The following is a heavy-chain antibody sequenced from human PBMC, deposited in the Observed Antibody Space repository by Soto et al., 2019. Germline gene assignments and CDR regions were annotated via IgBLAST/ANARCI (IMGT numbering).Heavy chain of an antibody. CDR2: ISAYNGNT. D-gene: IGHD3-22*01. J-gene: IGHJ4*02. V-gene: IGHV1-18*01. CDR1: GYTFTSYG. CDR3: ARSDYYDSSGYYAY. Sequence: ASVKVSCKASGYTFTSYGISWVRQAPGQGLEWMGWISAYNGNTNYAQKLQGRVTMTTDTSTSTAYMELRSLRSDDTAVYYCARSDYYDSSGYYAYWGQGTLVTVSS.